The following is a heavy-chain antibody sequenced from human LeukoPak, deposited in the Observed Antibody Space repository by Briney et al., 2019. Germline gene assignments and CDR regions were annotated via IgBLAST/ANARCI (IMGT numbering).Heavy chain of an antibody. CDR2: MNPNSGNT. J-gene: IGHJ4*02. V-gene: IGHV1-8*01. D-gene: IGHD6-19*01. Sequence: ASVKVSCKASGYTFTSYDINWVRQATGQGLEWMGWMNPNSGNTGYAQKFQGRVTMTRNTSISTAYMELSSLRSEDTAVYYCARVLPKQWLGKYYFDYWGQGTLVTVSS. CDR1: GYTFTSYD. CDR3: ARVLPKQWLGKYYFDY.